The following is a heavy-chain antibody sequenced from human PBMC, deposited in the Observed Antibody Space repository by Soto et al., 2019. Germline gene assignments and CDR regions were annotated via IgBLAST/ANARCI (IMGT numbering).Heavy chain of an antibody. V-gene: IGHV3-13*01. Sequence: GGSLRLSCAASGFTLSNHDMYWVRQATGKSLDWVSAFGIGGDTYYPASVKGRFTISRQNAKNSLYLQMNNLRAGDTAVYYCARGPGSTSYYNGMDVWGQGT. CDR1: GFTLSNHD. D-gene: IGHD3-10*01. CDR3: ARGPGSTSYYNGMDV. J-gene: IGHJ6*02. CDR2: FGIGGDT.